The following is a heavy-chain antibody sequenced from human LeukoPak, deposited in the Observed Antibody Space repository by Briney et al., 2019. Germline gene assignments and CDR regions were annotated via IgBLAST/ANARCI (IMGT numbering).Heavy chain of an antibody. CDR3: ASIAARPYYYYYMDV. V-gene: IGHV3-30*02. Sequence: GGSLRLSCAASGFTFSSYGMHWVRQAPGKGLEWVAFIRYDGSNKYYADSVKGRFTISRDNSKNTLYLQMNSLRAEDTAVYYCASIAARPYYYYYMDVWGKGTTVTVSS. CDR1: GFTFSSYG. D-gene: IGHD6-6*01. CDR2: IRYDGSNK. J-gene: IGHJ6*03.